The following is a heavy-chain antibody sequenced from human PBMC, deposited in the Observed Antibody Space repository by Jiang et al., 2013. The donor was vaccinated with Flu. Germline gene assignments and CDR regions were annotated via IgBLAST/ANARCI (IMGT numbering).Heavy chain of an antibody. J-gene: IGHJ4*02. CDR3: ARGREYSVYDFDY. CDR2: INTGNVNT. D-gene: IGHD5/OR15-5a*01. Sequence: EWVGWINTGNVNTKYSQRFKGRVTITTDTSASIAHTRLSSLRSEDTAVYYCARGREYSVYDFDYWGQGTLVTVSS. V-gene: IGHV1-3*04.